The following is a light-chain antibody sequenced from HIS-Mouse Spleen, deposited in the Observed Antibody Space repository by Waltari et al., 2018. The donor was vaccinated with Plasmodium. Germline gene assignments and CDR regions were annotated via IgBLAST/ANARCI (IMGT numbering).Light chain of an antibody. CDR1: QSVSSN. V-gene: IGKV3-15*01. CDR3: QQYNNWSFT. Sequence: EIVMTQSPATLSVSPGERATLSCRASQSVSSNLALYQQKPGQAPRLLLYGASTRATGIPARFSCSGSWTEFTLTISSLQSEDFAVYYCQQYNNWSFTFGPGTKVDIK. J-gene: IGKJ3*01. CDR2: GAS.